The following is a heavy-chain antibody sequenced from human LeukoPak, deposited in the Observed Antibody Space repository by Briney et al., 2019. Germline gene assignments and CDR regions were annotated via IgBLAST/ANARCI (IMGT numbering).Heavy chain of an antibody. Sequence: GSSVKVSCKASGGTFSSYAISWVRQAPGQGLEWMGGIIPILGTANYAQKFQGRVTITADESTSTAYMELSSLRSEDTAVYYCARAFWSGYIFDYWGQGTLVTVSS. J-gene: IGHJ4*02. D-gene: IGHD3-3*01. CDR3: ARAFWSGYIFDY. V-gene: IGHV1-69*01. CDR1: GGTFSSYA. CDR2: IIPILGTA.